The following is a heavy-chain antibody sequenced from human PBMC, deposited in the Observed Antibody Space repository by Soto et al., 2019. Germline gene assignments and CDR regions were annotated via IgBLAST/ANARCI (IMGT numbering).Heavy chain of an antibody. V-gene: IGHV1-2*02. Sequence: ASVKVSCKXSGYTFTGYYMHWVRQAPGQGLEWMGWINPNSGGTNYAQKFQGRVTMTRDTSISTAYMELSRLRSDDTAVYYCARGAPIVLVPAAILGGYYYYGMDVWGQGTTVTVSS. CDR2: INPNSGGT. J-gene: IGHJ6*02. CDR3: ARGAPIVLVPAAILGGYYYYGMDV. D-gene: IGHD2-2*02. CDR1: GYTFTGYY.